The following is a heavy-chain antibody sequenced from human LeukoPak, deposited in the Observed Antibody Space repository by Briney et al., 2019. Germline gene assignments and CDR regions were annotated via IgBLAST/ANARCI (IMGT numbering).Heavy chain of an antibody. J-gene: IGHJ6*03. D-gene: IGHD5-18*01. Sequence: PGGSLRLSCAASGFTFSNAWMSWVRQAPGKGLEWVGRIKSKTDGGTTDYAAPVKGRFTISRDDSKNTLYLQMNSLKTEDTAVYYCVLGYSYGYYMDVWGKGTTVTVSS. CDR3: VLGYSYGYYMDV. CDR1: GFTFSNAW. V-gene: IGHV3-15*01. CDR2: IKSKTDGGTT.